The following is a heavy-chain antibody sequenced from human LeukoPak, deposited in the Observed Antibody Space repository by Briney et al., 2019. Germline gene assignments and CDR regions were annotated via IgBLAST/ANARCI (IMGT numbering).Heavy chain of an antibody. CDR1: GFTFSSYW. D-gene: IGHD3-10*01. CDR3: ARDYYYGSGSPFDY. Sequence: PGGSLRLSCAASGFTFSSYWMSWVRQAPGKGLEWVANIKQDGSEKCYVDSVKGRFTISRDNAKNSLYLQMNSLRAEDTAVYYCARDYYYGSGSPFDYWGQGTLVTVSS. V-gene: IGHV3-7*01. CDR2: IKQDGSEK. J-gene: IGHJ4*02.